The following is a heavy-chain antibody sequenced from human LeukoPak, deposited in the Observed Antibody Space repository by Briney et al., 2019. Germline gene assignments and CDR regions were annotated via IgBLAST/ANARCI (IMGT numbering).Heavy chain of an antibody. Sequence: GWSLRLSCAASGFTFSSYAMHWVRQAPGKGLEWVAVISYDGSNKYYADSVKGRFTISRDNSKNTLYLQMNSLRAEDTAVYYCARGYDILTGYVGNYDYWGQGTLVTVSS. V-gene: IGHV3-30*04. D-gene: IGHD3-9*01. CDR3: ARGYDILTGYVGNYDY. CDR2: ISYDGSNK. CDR1: GFTFSSYA. J-gene: IGHJ4*02.